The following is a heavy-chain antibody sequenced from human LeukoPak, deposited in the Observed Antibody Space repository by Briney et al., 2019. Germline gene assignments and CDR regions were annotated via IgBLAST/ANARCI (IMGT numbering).Heavy chain of an antibody. Sequence: GGSLRLSXAASGFTFSNAWMSWVRQAPGKGLEWVGGIKSKTDGGTTDYAAPVKGRFTISRDDSNNTLYLQMNSLKTEDTAVYYCTTDEDYYDSSGLSFDYWGQGTLVTVSS. CDR1: GFTFSNAW. V-gene: IGHV3-15*01. CDR3: TTDEDYYDSSGLSFDY. CDR2: IKSKTDGGTT. J-gene: IGHJ4*02. D-gene: IGHD3-22*01.